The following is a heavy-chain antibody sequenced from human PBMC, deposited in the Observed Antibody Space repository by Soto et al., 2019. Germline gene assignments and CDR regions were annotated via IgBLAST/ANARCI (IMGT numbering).Heavy chain of an antibody. V-gene: IGHV3-33*08. CDR1: GFTFSSYA. CDR2: IWYDGSNK. J-gene: IGHJ6*02. Sequence: PGGSLRLSCAASGFTFSSYAMSWVRQAPGKGLEWVAVIWYDGSNKYYADSVKGRFTISRDNSKNTLYLQMNSLRAEDTAVYYCAREEENDDFMDVWGQGTTVTVSS. CDR3: AREEENDDFMDV. D-gene: IGHD3-3*01.